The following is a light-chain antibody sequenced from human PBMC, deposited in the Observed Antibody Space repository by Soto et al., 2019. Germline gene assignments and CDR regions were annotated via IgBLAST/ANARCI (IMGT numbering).Light chain of an antibody. CDR2: EVS. CDR1: SSDVGGYNY. J-gene: IGLJ1*01. CDR3: GSYSSSSTPFV. Sequence: QSALTQPASVSGSPGQSITISCTGTSSDVGGYNYVSWYQQHPGKAPELMIYEVSNRPSGVSNRFSGSKSGNTASLIISGRQADDEADYYCGSYSSSSTPFVFGPGTKVTVL. V-gene: IGLV2-14*01.